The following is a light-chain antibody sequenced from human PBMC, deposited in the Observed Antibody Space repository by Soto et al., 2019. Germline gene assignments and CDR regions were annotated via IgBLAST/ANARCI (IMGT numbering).Light chain of an antibody. CDR3: QPSSSNPIT. CDR2: AAS. V-gene: IGKV1-39*01. J-gene: IGKJ5*01. CDR1: QSISNY. Sequence: DIQMTQSPSSLSASVGDRVTITCRASQSISNYLNWYQQKPGKAPKLLIYAASSLQSGVPSRFSGSGSGTDFTLTISSLQPEDFAIYYCQPSSSNPITFGQGTRLEIK.